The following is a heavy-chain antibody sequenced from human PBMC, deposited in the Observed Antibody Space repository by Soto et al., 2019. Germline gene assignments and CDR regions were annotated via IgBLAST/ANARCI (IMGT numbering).Heavy chain of an antibody. J-gene: IGHJ1*01. CDR1: GYTFTSYG. Sequence: ASVTVSCKASGYTFTSYGISWVRQAPGQGLEWMAWISPLKGRTQYSQKAQGRVTLSTDTSSNTAYMEMTTLRVDDTAVYYCAMDYGDRPEYFKHWGQGTLVTVSS. CDR3: AMDYGDRPEYFKH. D-gene: IGHD4-17*01. CDR2: ISPLKGRT. V-gene: IGHV1-18*04.